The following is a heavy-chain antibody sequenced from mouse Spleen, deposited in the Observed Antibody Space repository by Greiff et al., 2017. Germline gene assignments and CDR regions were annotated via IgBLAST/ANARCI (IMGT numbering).Heavy chain of an antibody. CDR2: ISNGGGST. Sequence: DVKLVESGGGLVQPGGSLKLSCAASGFTFSDYYMYWVRQTPEKRLEWVAYISNGGGSTYYPDTVKGRFTISRDNAKNTLYLQMSRLKSEDTAMYYCARHRGNSWYFDVWGTGTTVTVSS. CDR3: ARHRGNSWYFDV. V-gene: IGHV5-12*01. J-gene: IGHJ1*03. D-gene: IGHD2-1*01. CDR1: GFTFSDYY.